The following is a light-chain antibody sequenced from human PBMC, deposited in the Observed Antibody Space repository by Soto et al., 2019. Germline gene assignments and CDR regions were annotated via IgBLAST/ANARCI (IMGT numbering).Light chain of an antibody. V-gene: IGKV3-11*01. CDR1: QSVTSF. CDR2: DAS. Sequence: EIVLTQSPATLSLSPGERATLSCRASQSVTSFLGWYQQKPGQAHRLLVFDASNRATGVPARFSGSGSGTDFTLTISSLEPEDFAVYYCQQRSGWPRTFGQGTKVEVK. J-gene: IGKJ1*01. CDR3: QQRSGWPRT.